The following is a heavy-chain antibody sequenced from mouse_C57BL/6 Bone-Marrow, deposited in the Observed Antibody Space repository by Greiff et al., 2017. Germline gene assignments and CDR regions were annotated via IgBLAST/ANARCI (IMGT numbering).Heavy chain of an antibody. CDR2: INPGSGGT. Sequence: QVQLQQPGAELVMPGASVKLSCKASGYTFTSYWMHWVKQRPGQGLEWIGVINPGSGGTNYNEKFKGKATLTADKSSSTAYMQLSSLTSEDSAVYFCARGGWFPDYWGQGTTLTVSS. CDR3: ARGGWFPDY. J-gene: IGHJ2*01. V-gene: IGHV1-53*01. D-gene: IGHD2-3*01. CDR1: GYTFTSYW.